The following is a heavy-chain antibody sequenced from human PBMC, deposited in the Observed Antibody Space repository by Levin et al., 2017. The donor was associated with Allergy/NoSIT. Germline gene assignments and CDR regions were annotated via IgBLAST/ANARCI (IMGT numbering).Heavy chain of an antibody. CDR2: ISFEGSNK. D-gene: IGHD1-26*01. CDR3: AKAKLEWELMDSPFGY. J-gene: IGHJ4*02. CDR1: GFTFSNYG. V-gene: IGHV3-30*18. Sequence: PGGSLRLSCAASGFTFSNYGMHWVRQAPGKGLEWVAVISFEGSNKYYADSVKGRFTISRDNSKNTQYLQMNSLRTEDTAVYYCAKAKLEWELMDSPFGYWGQGALVTVSS.